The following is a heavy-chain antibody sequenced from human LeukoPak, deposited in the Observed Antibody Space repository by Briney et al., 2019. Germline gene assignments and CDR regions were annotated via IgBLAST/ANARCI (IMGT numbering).Heavy chain of an antibody. D-gene: IGHD3-10*01. Sequence: PSETLSLTCAVYGGSFSGYYWSWIRQPPGKGLEWIGEINHSGSTNYNPSLKSRVTISVDTSKNQFSLKLSSVTAADTAVYYCARGFRYYYGSGSSYGMDVWGQGTTVTVSS. J-gene: IGHJ6*02. V-gene: IGHV4-34*01. CDR2: INHSGST. CDR1: GGSFSGYY. CDR3: ARGFRYYYGSGSSYGMDV.